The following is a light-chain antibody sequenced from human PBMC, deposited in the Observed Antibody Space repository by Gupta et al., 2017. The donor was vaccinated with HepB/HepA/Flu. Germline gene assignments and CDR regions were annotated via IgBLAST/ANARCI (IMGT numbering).Light chain of an antibody. CDR3: RQALHTPHT. Sequence: DIVMTQSPLSLSVTPGESASISCRSSQSLLDSTAYNYLDWYVQKPGQSPHLLIYLGSNRASGVPDKFSGGGSGTDFTLKIRRVEAEDVGIYYCRQALHTPHTFGQGTRLEIK. CDR1: QSLLDSTAYNY. CDR2: LGS. J-gene: IGKJ2*01. V-gene: IGKV2-28*01.